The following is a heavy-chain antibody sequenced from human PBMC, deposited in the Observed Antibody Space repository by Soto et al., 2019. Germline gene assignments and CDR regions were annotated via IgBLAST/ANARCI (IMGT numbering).Heavy chain of an antibody. D-gene: IGHD3-10*01. CDR1: GGSISSGDYY. J-gene: IGHJ5*02. CDR2: IYYSGST. V-gene: IGHV4-30-4*01. Sequence: SETLSLTCTVSGGSISSGDYYWSWIRQPPGKGLEWIGYIYYSGSTYYNPSLKSRVTISVDTSKNQFSLKLSSVTAADTAVYYCAREVNPNWFDPWGQGTLVTVSS. CDR3: AREVNPNWFDP.